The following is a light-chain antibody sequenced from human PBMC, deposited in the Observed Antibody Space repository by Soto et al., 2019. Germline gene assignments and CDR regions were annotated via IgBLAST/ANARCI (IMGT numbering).Light chain of an antibody. CDR1: HSVASN. CDR3: QQYHNWPPQYT. J-gene: IGKJ2*01. Sequence: EIVMTQSPASLSVSPGDGATLSCRASHSVASNVAWYQQKPGQGPRLLIHGASTRAVGVPARFSGSGSGTDFTLTLSSLQSEDFAVYYCQQYHNWPPQYTFGQGTKLQIK. CDR2: GAS. V-gene: IGKV3-15*01.